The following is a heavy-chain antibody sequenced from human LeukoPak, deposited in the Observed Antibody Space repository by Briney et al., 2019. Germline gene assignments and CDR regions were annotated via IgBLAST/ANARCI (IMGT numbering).Heavy chain of an antibody. CDR1: GFTIATYG. J-gene: IGHJ3*01. D-gene: IGHD3-10*01. V-gene: IGHV3-23*01. CDR2: AGESVHTT. CDR3: AKDSFIVVRGVGSDDGFAV. Sequence: GGSLRLSCVASGFTIATYGMSWVRQAPGKGLEWVSVAGESVHTTHYADSVKGRFFISRDNSKNTVHLEMNSLRAEDTAVYYCAKDSFIVVRGVGSDDGFAVWGQGTMVTVSS.